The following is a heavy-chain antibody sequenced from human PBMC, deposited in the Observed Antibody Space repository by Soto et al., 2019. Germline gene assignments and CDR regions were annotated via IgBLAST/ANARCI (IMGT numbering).Heavy chain of an antibody. J-gene: IGHJ5*02. CDR3: XXXXXXXXXXXXLDP. CDR2: MNPNSGNA. V-gene: IGHV1-8*01. CDR1: GYSFISSD. Sequence: QVQLVQSGAEVKKPGASVKVSCKASGYSFISSDFNWVRQAPGQGLEWMGWMNPNSGNAGYAEKFQGRITMTRNTXXXXXXXXXXXXXXXXXXXXXXXXXXXXXXXXXXLDPWGQGTLVTVSS.